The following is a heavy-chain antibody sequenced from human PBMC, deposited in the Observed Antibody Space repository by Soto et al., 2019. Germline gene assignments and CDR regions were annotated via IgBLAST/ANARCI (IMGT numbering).Heavy chain of an antibody. CDR3: ARTRRAYHSSNYYYSYSGMDV. CDR1: GGTFSGYY. Sequence: SETLSLTCVVYGGTFSGYYWSWIRQPPGKGLEWIGEINQSGSSNYYPSLQSRVTLSLDTSKNQLSLKLSSVTAADTAVYYCARTRRAYHSSNYYYSYSGMDVWGQGTTVTVSS. V-gene: IGHV4-34*01. D-gene: IGHD3-22*01. J-gene: IGHJ6*02. CDR2: INQSGSS.